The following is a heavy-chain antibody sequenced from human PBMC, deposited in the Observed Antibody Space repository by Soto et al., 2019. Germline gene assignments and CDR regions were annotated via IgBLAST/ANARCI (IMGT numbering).Heavy chain of an antibody. CDR3: ARGYGDYVLDY. Sequence: QVQLQESGPGLVKPSETLSLTCTVSGGSISSYYWSWIRQPPGKGLEWIGYIYYSGSTNYNPSLKGRVTLSVDTSKNQFSLKLSSVTAADTSVYYCARGYGDYVLDYWGQGTLVTVSS. J-gene: IGHJ4*02. CDR2: IYYSGST. CDR1: GGSISSYY. V-gene: IGHV4-59*08. D-gene: IGHD4-17*01.